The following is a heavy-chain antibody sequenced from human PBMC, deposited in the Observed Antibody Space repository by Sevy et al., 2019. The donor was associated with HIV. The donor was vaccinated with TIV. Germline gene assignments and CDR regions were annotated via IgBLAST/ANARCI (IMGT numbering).Heavy chain of an antibody. Sequence: GESLTISCAASGFTFSSYGMHWVRQAPGKGLEWVAVIWYDGSNKYYADSVKGRFTISRDNSKNTLYLQMNSLRAKDTAVYYCARDLDCSSTSCYYFDYWGQGTLVTVSS. V-gene: IGHV3-33*01. CDR2: IWYDGSNK. CDR3: ARDLDCSSTSCYYFDY. D-gene: IGHD2-2*01. J-gene: IGHJ4*02. CDR1: GFTFSSYG.